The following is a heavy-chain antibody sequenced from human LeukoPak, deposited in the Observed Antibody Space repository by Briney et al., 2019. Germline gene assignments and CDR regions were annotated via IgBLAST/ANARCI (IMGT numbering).Heavy chain of an antibody. Sequence: ASVKVSCKASGYTFTGYYMHWVRQAPGQGLEWMGWINPNSGGTNYAQKFQGRVTMTRDTSISTAYMELSRLRSGDTAVYYCASDSGWSCPVDYWGQGTLVTVSS. V-gene: IGHV1-2*02. CDR2: INPNSGGT. J-gene: IGHJ4*02. D-gene: IGHD1-26*01. CDR1: GYTFTGYY. CDR3: ASDSGWSCPVDY.